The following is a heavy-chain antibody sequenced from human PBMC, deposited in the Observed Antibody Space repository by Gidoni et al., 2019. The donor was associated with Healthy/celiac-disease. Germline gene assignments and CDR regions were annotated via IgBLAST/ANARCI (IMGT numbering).Heavy chain of an antibody. V-gene: IGHV1-46*03. J-gene: IGHJ3*02. CDR3: ATYTSGWTGAFNI. Sequence: QVQLVQSGAEVKRPGAAVRASCKASGDTVIGFYIHWLRRAPGQGLEWMGFINPSGTHATYEQKFQGRLSMTTDRSTSTVYLELSSLRSEDTALYFCATYTSGWTGAFNIWGQGTEVTVSS. CDR2: INPSGTHA. D-gene: IGHD6-19*01. CDR1: GDTVIGFY.